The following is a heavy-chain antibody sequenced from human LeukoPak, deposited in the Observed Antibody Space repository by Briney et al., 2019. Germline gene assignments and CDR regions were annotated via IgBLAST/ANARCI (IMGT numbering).Heavy chain of an antibody. J-gene: IGHJ4*02. CDR3: AKASWVSNADAVL. D-gene: IGHD1-1*01. CDR2: ISTSGGST. V-gene: IGHV3-23*01. CDR1: GFTFSSYV. Sequence: GGSLRLSCAASGFTFSSYVMDWVRQAPGKGLEWVSAISTSGGSTYYADSVKGRFTISRDNSKNTVYLQMNSLRAEDTAVYYCAKASWVSNADAVLWGQGTVVTVSS.